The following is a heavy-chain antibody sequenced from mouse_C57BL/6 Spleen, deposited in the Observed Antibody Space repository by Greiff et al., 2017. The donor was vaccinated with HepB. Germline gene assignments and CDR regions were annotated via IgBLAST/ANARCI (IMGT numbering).Heavy chain of an antibody. D-gene: IGHD2-1*01. J-gene: IGHJ4*01. CDR2: IDPETGGT. CDR3: TREGYYGNPYAMDY. CDR1: GYTFTDYE. V-gene: IGHV1-15*01. Sequence: QVQLKQSGAELVRPGASVTLSCKASGYTFTDYEMHWVKQTPVHGLEWIGAIDPETGGTSYNQKVKGKAILTADKSSSTAYMELRSLTSEDSAVYYCTREGYYGNPYAMDYWGQGTSVTVSS.